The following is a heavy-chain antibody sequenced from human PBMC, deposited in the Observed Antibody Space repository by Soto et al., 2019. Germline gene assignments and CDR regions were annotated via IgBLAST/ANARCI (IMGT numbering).Heavy chain of an antibody. D-gene: IGHD3-10*01. V-gene: IGHV1-18*04. CDR2: ISAYNGNT. J-gene: IGHJ5*02. CDR3: ARDRYYYGSGSYYISWFDP. Sequence: ASVKVSCKTSGYTFTTYGVSWVRQAPGQGLEWMGWISAYNGNTNYAQKLQGRVTMTTDTSTSTAYMELRGLRSDDTAVYYCARDRYYYGSGSYYISWFDPWGQGTLVTASS. CDR1: GYTFTTYG.